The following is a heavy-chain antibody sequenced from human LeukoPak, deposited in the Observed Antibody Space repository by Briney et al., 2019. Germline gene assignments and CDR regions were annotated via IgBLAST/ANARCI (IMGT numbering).Heavy chain of an antibody. CDR1: GFNLEEYA. V-gene: IGHV3-9*01. CDR2: ISGNSGIV. D-gene: IGHD2-8*01. J-gene: IGHJ4*02. CDR3: TKDRYCTYSRCPTDY. Sequence: GGSLRLPCVASGFNLEEYAMHWVRQAPGKGLEWVSSISGNSGIVGYADSVKGRFTISRDNAKNSLYLQMNSLRAEDTALYYCTKDRYCTYSRCPTDYWGQGTQVTVSS.